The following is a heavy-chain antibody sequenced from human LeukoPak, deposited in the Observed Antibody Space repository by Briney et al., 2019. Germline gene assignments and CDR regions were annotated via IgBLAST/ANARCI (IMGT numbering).Heavy chain of an antibody. J-gene: IGHJ3*02. D-gene: IGHD5-24*01. Sequence: GASVKVSCKASGGTFSSFAISWVRQAPGQGLEWMGGIIPIFGTANYAQKFQGRVTITADESTSTAYMELSSLRSEDTAEYYCARECGEMATITDAFDIWGQGTMVTVSS. CDR2: IIPIFGTA. CDR1: GGTFSSFA. CDR3: ARECGEMATITDAFDI. V-gene: IGHV1-69*13.